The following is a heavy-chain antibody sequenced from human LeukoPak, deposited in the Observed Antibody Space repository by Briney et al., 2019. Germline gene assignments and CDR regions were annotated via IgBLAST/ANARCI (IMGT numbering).Heavy chain of an antibody. D-gene: IGHD3-10*01. CDR1: GGSVSGYY. Sequence: SETLSLTCAVYGGSVSGYYWSWIRQTPGKGLEWIGEINHSGSTNYNPSLKSRVTISVDTSKNQFSLKLSSVTAADTAVYYCARESMVRGVIVFYDAFDIWAKGQWSPSLQ. CDR3: ARESMVRGVIVFYDAFDI. J-gene: IGHJ3*02. V-gene: IGHV4-34*01. CDR2: INHSGST.